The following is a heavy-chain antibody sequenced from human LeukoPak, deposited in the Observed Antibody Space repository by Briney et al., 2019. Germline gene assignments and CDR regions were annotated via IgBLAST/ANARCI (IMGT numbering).Heavy chain of an antibody. D-gene: IGHD3-3*01. Sequence: SGTLSLTCAVSGGSISSSNWWSWVRQPPGKGLEWIGEIYHSGSTNYNPSLKSRVTISVDTSKNQFSLKLSSVTAADTAVYYCARGASYYDFWSGYYRKRGYFDYWGQGTLVTVSS. CDR3: ARGASYYDFWSGYYRKRGYFDY. J-gene: IGHJ4*02. V-gene: IGHV4-4*02. CDR2: IYHSGST. CDR1: GGSISSSNW.